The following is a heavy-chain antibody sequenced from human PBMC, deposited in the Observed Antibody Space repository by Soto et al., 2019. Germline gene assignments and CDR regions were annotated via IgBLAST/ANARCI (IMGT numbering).Heavy chain of an antibody. D-gene: IGHD3-3*01. CDR3: AHRVLRTVFGLVTTTAIYFDF. CDR2: IYWDDDK. J-gene: IGHJ4*02. Sequence: SGPTLVYPRQTLTLTCTFSGFSLTTSGVGVGWIRQSPGKAPEWLALIYWDDDKRYSPSLKGRLTITKDTSKNQVVLTMADLDPADTATYYCAHRVLRTVFGLVTTTAIYFDFWGQGTPVTVSS. CDR1: GFSLTTSGVG. V-gene: IGHV2-5*02.